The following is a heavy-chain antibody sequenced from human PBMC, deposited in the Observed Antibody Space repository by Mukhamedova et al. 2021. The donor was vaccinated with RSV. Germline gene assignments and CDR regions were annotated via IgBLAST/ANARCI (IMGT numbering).Heavy chain of an antibody. Sequence: DGSNKYYADSAKGRFTISRDNSKNTLYLQMNSLRAEDTAVYYCARGGYGDYVDYWGQGTLVTVSS. CDR3: ARGGYGDYVDY. D-gene: IGHD4-17*01. J-gene: IGHJ4*02. CDR2: DGSNK. V-gene: IGHV3-30-3*01.